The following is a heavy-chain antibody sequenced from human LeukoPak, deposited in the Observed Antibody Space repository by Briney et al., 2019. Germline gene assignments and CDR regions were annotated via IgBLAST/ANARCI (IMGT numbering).Heavy chain of an antibody. CDR2: ISGSGGCT. J-gene: IGHJ4*02. CDR3: AKDDAGSYVSYFDY. D-gene: IGHD1-26*01. CDR1: GFSSGFTFSTYA. V-gene: IGHV3-23*01. Sequence: GGSLRLSCEASGFSSGFTFSTYAMSWVRQAPGRGLEWVSAISGSGGCTYYADSVKGRFTISRDNFKNTLYLQMNSLRAEDTAVYYCAKDDAGSYVSYFDYWGQGTLVTVSS.